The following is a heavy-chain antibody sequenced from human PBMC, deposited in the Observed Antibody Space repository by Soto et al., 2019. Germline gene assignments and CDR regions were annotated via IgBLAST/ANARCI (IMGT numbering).Heavy chain of an antibody. D-gene: IGHD3-3*01. CDR1: GGSISSGGYY. V-gene: IGHV4-31*03. CDR3: ARSHYDFWSGPDYGMDV. CDR2: IYYSGST. Sequence: SETLSLTCTFSGGSISSGGYYLSWIRQHPGKGLEWIGYIYYSGSTYYNPSLKSRVTISVDTSKNQFSLKLSSVTAADTAVYYCARSHYDFWSGPDYGMDVWGQGTTVTVSS. J-gene: IGHJ6*02.